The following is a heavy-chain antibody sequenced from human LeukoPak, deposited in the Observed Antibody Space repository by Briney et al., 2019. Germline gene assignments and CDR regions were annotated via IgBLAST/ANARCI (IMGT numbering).Heavy chain of an antibody. J-gene: IGHJ4*02. V-gene: IGHV3-23*01. D-gene: IGHD3-10*01. CDR1: GITLSNYG. CDR2: IGDSGGST. CDR3: ARRGFVIRALIIVGFHRAAYYFDY. Sequence: GGSLRLSCAVSGITLSNYGMSWVRQAPGKGLEWVASIGDSGGSTNYADSVKGRFTISRDNPKNTLYLQMNSLRAEDTAVYFCARRGFVIRALIIVGFHRAAYYFDYWGQGVLVTVSS.